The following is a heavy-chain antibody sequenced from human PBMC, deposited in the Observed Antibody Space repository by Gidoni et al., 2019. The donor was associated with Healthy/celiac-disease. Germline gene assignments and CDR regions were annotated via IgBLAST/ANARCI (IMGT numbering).Heavy chain of an antibody. CDR1: GGSFSGYD. Sequence: QVQLQQWGAGLLKPSETLSPTCAVHGGSFSGYDWTWIRRPPGEGLEWSGESHPSGSTHYNPSLKSRVTISVDTSKNQFFLKLSSVTAADTAVYYCARGKPLRRGYCTNGVCEPPPHYYYGMDVWGQGTTVTVSS. J-gene: IGHJ6*02. CDR2: SHPSGST. D-gene: IGHD2-8*01. CDR3: ARGKPLRRGYCTNGVCEPPPHYYYGMDV. V-gene: IGHV4-34*01.